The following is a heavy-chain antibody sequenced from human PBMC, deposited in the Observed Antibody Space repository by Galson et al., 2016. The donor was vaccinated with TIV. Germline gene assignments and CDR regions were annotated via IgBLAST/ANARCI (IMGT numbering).Heavy chain of an antibody. CDR2: VSTSGSTT. D-gene: IGHD5-12*01. Sequence: SLRLSCAASGFTFSSYAMSWVRQAPGKGLEWVSTVSTSGSTTYHADSVKGRFTISRDNSRDTLYLQMNSLRTEDTAVYYCARSPHSAYGTFSDYWGQGTLVTVSS. J-gene: IGHJ4*02. CDR1: GFTFSSYA. V-gene: IGHV3-23*01. CDR3: ARSPHSAYGTFSDY.